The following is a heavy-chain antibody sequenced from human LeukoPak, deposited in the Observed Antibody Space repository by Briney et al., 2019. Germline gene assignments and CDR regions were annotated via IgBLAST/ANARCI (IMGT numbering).Heavy chain of an antibody. J-gene: IGHJ6*02. CDR1: GLTFSSYA. Sequence: GGSLRLSCAASGLTFSSYAMTWVRQAPGKGLEWVSVISGSGSTTYYADSVKGRFTISRDNSKTTLYLQMSSLRAEDTAVYYCAKNSGSCSGDSCYSYYYYGMDVWGQGTTVTVSS. CDR2: ISGSGSTT. V-gene: IGHV3-23*01. D-gene: IGHD2-15*01. CDR3: AKNSGSCSGDSCYSYYYYGMDV.